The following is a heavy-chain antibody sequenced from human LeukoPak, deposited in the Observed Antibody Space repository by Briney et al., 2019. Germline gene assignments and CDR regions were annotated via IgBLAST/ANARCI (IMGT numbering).Heavy chain of an antibody. D-gene: IGHD6-19*01. Sequence: GGSLGLSCAASGFTFSSYSMNWVRQAPGKGLEWVSSISSSSSYIYYADSVKGQFTISRDNAKNSLYLQMNSLRAEDTAVYYCAREGYDSVGPHRDPSSVTGTRFDYWGQGTLVTVSS. CDR1: GFTFSSYS. J-gene: IGHJ4*02. V-gene: IGHV3-21*01. CDR3: AREGYDSVGPHRDPSSVTGTRFDY. CDR2: ISSSSSYI.